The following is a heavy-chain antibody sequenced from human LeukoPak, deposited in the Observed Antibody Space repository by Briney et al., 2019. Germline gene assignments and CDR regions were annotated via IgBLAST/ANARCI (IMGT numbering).Heavy chain of an antibody. CDR3: VSFYETY. V-gene: IGHV3-74*01. D-gene: IGHD2/OR15-2a*01. Sequence: GGSLRLSCAASGNYWMHWVRQAPGKGLGWVSHINRDGSWTSYADSVKGRFTISKDNAKNTVYLQRNSLRAEDTAVYYCVSFYETYWGRGTLVTVSS. CDR2: INRDGSWT. J-gene: IGHJ4*02. CDR1: GNYW.